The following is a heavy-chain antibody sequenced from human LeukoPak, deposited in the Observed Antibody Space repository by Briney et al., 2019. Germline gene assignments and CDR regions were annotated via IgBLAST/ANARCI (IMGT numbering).Heavy chain of an antibody. CDR1: GGSFSGYY. J-gene: IGHJ4*02. CDR3: VYSRAYYSPFDF. V-gene: IGHV4-34*01. CDR2: MYYRGTT. Sequence: SETLSLTCAVYGGSFSGYYWGWIRQPPGKGPEWIGSMYYRGTTYYNPSLKSRVTISGDTSKNQFSLKLSSVTAADTAVYFCVYSRAYYSPFDFWGQGTLVTVSS. D-gene: IGHD3-22*01.